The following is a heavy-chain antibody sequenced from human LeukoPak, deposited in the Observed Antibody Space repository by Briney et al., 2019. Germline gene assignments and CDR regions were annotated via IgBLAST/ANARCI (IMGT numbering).Heavy chain of an antibody. CDR1: GYTFTSYA. D-gene: IGHD1-26*01. V-gene: IGHV1-46*01. Sequence: GASVKVSCKASGYTFTSYAMHWVRQAPGQRLEWMGIINPSGGSTVYAQKFQGRVTMTRDMSTSTVYMELSSLRSEDTAVYYCARDHSGEWESVSGWWFDPWGQGTLVIVSS. J-gene: IGHJ5*02. CDR3: ARDHSGEWESVSGWWFDP. CDR2: INPSGGST.